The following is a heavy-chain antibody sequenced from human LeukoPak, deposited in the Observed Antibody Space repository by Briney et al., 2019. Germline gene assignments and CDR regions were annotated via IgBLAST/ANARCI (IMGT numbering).Heavy chain of an antibody. CDR1: GFTVSNSF. Sequence: PGGSLRLSCAASGFTVSNSFMTWVRQAPGKGLEWVSVIYSGGSTHYADSVKGRFTISRDNSKNTLYLQMNSLRAEDTAVYYCLGSASYYYFDYWGQGTLVTVSS. J-gene: IGHJ4*02. CDR3: LGSASYYYFDY. CDR2: IYSGGST. V-gene: IGHV3-53*01. D-gene: IGHD3-22*01.